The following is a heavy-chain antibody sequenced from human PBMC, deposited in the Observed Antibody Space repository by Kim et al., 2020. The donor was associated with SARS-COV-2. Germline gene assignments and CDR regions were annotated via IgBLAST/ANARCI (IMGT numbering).Heavy chain of an antibody. J-gene: IGHJ3*01. CDR3: ARDCSVMATIQEL. Sequence: GGSLRLSCAASGFTFSSYGMHWVRQAPGKGLEWVAVIWYDGSNKYYADSVKGRFTISRDNSKNTLYLQMNSLRGEDTAVYYCARDCSVMATIQELWGQGTMVTVSS. CDR1: GFTFSSYG. V-gene: IGHV3-33*01. CDR2: IWYDGSNK. D-gene: IGHD2-21*01.